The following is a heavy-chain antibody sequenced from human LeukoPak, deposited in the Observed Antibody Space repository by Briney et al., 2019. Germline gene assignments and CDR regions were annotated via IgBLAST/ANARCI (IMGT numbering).Heavy chain of an antibody. Sequence: PSETLSLTCTVSGGSISSDGYYWSWIRQHPGKGLEWIGYIYYIGNTYYDPSLESRVTISVDTSKNQFSLKLSSVTAADTAVYYCGRFILGNDAFDIWGQGTMVTVSS. V-gene: IGHV4-31*03. CDR3: GRFILGNDAFDI. CDR2: IYYIGNT. D-gene: IGHD1-26*01. CDR1: GGSISSDGYY. J-gene: IGHJ3*02.